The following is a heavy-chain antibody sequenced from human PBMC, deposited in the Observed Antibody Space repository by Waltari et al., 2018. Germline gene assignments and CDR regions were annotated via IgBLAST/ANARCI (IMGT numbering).Heavy chain of an antibody. V-gene: IGHV4-30-4*08. CDR3: ARGGDSSSWSSNFDY. J-gene: IGHJ4*02. Sequence: QVQLQESGPGLVKPSQTLSLTCTVSGGSISSGDYYWSWIRQPPGKGLEWIGYIYYSGSTYYNPSLKIRVTISVDTSKNQFSLKLSSVTAADTAVYYCARGGDSSSWSSNFDYWGQGTLVTVSS. D-gene: IGHD6-13*01. CDR1: GGSISSGDYY. CDR2: IYYSGST.